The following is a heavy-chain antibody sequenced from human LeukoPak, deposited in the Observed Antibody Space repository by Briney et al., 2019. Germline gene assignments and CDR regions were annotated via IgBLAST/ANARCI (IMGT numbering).Heavy chain of an antibody. D-gene: IGHD6-19*01. Sequence: ASVKVSCKASGYTFTSYAMNWVRQAPGQGLEWMGWINTNTGNPTYAQGFTGRFVFSLDTSVSTAYLQISSLKAGDTAVYYCARTPPGAVAGNLDYWGQGTLVTVSS. CDR1: GYTFTSYA. J-gene: IGHJ4*02. CDR2: INTNTGNP. V-gene: IGHV7-4-1*02. CDR3: ARTPPGAVAGNLDY.